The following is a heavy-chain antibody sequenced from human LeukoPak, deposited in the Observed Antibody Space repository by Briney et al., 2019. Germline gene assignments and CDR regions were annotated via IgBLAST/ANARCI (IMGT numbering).Heavy chain of an antibody. Sequence: PSETLSLTCTVSGGSISSSSYYWGWIRQPPGKGLEWIGSIYYSGSTYYNPSLKSRVTISVDTSKNQFSLKLSSVTAADTAVYYCAILPHYYDSSGSHWGQGTLVTVSS. CDR2: IYYSGST. D-gene: IGHD3-22*01. V-gene: IGHV4-39*07. J-gene: IGHJ4*02. CDR1: GGSISSSSYY. CDR3: AILPHYYDSSGSH.